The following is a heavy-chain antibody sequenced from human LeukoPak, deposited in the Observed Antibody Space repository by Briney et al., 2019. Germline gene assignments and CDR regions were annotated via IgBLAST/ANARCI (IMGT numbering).Heavy chain of an antibody. D-gene: IGHD3-22*01. J-gene: IGHJ4*02. CDR3: ARADYYDSSGLYYFDY. CDR1: GFTVSSNY. Sequence: PGGSLRLSCAASGFTVSSNYMSWVRQAPGKGLEWVSVIYSGGSKYYADSVKGRFTISRDNSKKTLYLQMNSLRAEDTAVYYCARADYYDSSGLYYFDYWGQGTLVTVSS. CDR2: IYSGGSK. V-gene: IGHV3-53*01.